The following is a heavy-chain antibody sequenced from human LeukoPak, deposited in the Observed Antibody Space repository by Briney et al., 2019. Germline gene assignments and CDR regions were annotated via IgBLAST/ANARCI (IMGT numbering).Heavy chain of an antibody. CDR1: GGSISSSSYY. V-gene: IGHV4-39*01. Sequence: PSETLSLTCTVSGGSISSSSYYWGWIRQPPGKGLEWIGSIYYSGSTYYNPSLKSRVTISVDTSKNQFSLKLSSVTAADTAVYYCARHAEDYGDYAGFDYWGQGTLVTVSS. J-gene: IGHJ4*02. CDR3: ARHAEDYGDYAGFDY. CDR2: IYYSGST. D-gene: IGHD4-17*01.